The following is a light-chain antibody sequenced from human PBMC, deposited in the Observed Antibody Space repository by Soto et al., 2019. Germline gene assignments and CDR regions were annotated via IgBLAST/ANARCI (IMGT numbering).Light chain of an antibody. CDR3: QQYGSSPRT. V-gene: IGKV3-20*01. Sequence: EIVLTQSPGTLSLSPGERATLSCRASQSITSGDLAWYQQKPGQAPRLLIYGASSRATGIPDRFSGSGSGTDFTLTISRLEPEDFAVYYCQQYGSSPRTFGQGTKV. CDR2: GAS. CDR1: QSITSGD. J-gene: IGKJ1*01.